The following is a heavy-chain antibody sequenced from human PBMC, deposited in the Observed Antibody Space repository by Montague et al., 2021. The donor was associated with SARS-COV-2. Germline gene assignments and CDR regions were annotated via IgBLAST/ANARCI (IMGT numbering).Heavy chain of an antibody. CDR3: ARHRDNLGSLNWFAP. J-gene: IGHJ5*02. CDR1: ASAIRDTDYF. CDR2: IYYSGTT. D-gene: IGHD3-16*01. V-gene: IGHV4-39*01. Sequence: SETLSLTCTVSASAIRDTDYFWGWIRQPPGKGLEWIGSIYYSGTTYHXPSLKSRVTISVDTSKNQFSLKLSPVTAADTAVYFCARHRDNLGSLNWFAPWGQGTLVTVSS.